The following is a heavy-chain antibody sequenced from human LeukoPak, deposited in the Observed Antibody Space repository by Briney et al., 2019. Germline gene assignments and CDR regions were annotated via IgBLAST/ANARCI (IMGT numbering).Heavy chain of an antibody. V-gene: IGHV4-59*01. CDR3: AVAGYYDSSGYYYVDY. CDR1: GASMSSYY. Sequence: SETLSLTCTVSGASMSSYYWSWIRQPPGKGLEWIGHINYSGSTNYNPSLKSRVTMSVDTSKNQFSLKLNSVTAADTAVYYCAVAGYYDSSGYYYVDYWGQGTLVTVSS. CDR2: INYSGST. J-gene: IGHJ4*02. D-gene: IGHD3-22*01.